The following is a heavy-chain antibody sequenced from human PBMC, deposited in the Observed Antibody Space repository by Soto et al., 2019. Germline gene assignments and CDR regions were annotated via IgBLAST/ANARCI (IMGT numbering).Heavy chain of an antibody. D-gene: IGHD4-17*01. CDR3: ARFFLDYGDYTYFDY. J-gene: IGHJ4*02. CDR2: IYTSGST. Sequence: SETLSLTXTVSGGSISSYYWSWIRQPAGKGLEWIGRIYTSGSTNYNPSLKSRVTMSVDTSKNQFSLKLSSVTAADTAVYYCARFFLDYGDYTYFDYWGQGTLVTVSS. CDR1: GGSISSYY. V-gene: IGHV4-4*07.